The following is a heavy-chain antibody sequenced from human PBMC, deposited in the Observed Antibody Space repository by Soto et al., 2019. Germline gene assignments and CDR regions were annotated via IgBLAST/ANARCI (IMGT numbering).Heavy chain of an antibody. J-gene: IGHJ3*02. CDR3: ARDRITMIVVATSDAFDI. D-gene: IGHD3-22*01. V-gene: IGHV3-74*01. Sequence: GGSLRLSCAASGFTFSSYWMHWVRQAPGKGLVWVSRINSDGSSTSYADSVKGRFTISRDNAKNTLYLQMNSLRAEDTAVYYCARDRITMIVVATSDAFDIWGQGTMVTVSS. CDR1: GFTFSSYW. CDR2: INSDGSST.